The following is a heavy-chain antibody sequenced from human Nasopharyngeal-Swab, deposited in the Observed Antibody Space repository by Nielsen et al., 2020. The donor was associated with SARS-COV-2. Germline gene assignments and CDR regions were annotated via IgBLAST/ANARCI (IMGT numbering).Heavy chain of an antibody. D-gene: IGHD1-26*01. J-gene: IGHJ4*02. V-gene: IGHV4-38-2*02. CDR1: GYSISSGYY. CDR3: ARTEVGANLFDY. Sequence: GSLRLSCTVSGYSISSGYYWGWIRQPPGTGLEWIGSIYHSGSTYYNPSLKSRVTISVDTSKNQFSLKLSSVTAADKAVYYCARTEVGANLFDYWGQGTLVTVSS. CDR2: IYHSGST.